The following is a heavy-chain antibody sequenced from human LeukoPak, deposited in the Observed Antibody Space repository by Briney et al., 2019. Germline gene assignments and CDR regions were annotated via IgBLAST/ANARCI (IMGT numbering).Heavy chain of an antibody. CDR1: GGSISSYY. J-gene: IGHJ4*02. CDR2: IYYSGST. Sequence: SETLSLTCTVSGGSISSYYWSWIRQPPGKGLERIGYIYYSGSTNYNPSLKSRVTISVDTSKNQFSLKLSSVTAADTAVYYCARQVKTYYGSGSFDYWGQGTLVTVSS. CDR3: ARQVKTYYGSGSFDY. D-gene: IGHD3-10*01. V-gene: IGHV4-59*08.